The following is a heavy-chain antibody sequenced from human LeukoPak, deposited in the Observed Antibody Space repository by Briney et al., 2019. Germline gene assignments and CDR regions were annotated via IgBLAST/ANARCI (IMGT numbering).Heavy chain of an antibody. Sequence: GGSLRLSCAASGFTLSSYGMHWVRQAPGKGLEWVAFMRYDGSNKYYADSVKGRFTISRDNPKNTLYLQMNSLRAEDTAVYYCARNDWITIFGVVLADMDVWGKGTTVTVSS. V-gene: IGHV3-30*02. D-gene: IGHD3-3*01. CDR2: MRYDGSNK. CDR1: GFTLSSYG. CDR3: ARNDWITIFGVVLADMDV. J-gene: IGHJ6*03.